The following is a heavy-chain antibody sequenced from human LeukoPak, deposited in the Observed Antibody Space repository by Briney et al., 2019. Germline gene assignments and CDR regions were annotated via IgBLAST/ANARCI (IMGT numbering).Heavy chain of an antibody. D-gene: IGHD3-22*01. V-gene: IGHV3-64*01. CDR2: ISTNGGRK. Sequence: GGSLRLSCAASGFTFSSYAMHWVRQAPGKGLEYVSTISTNGGRKYYANSVAGRFTISRDNSKNTLYLQMGSLRAEDMAVYYCARGADSSGYYYELGNFDYWGQGTLVTVSS. CDR1: GFTFSSYA. CDR3: ARGADSSGYYYELGNFDY. J-gene: IGHJ4*02.